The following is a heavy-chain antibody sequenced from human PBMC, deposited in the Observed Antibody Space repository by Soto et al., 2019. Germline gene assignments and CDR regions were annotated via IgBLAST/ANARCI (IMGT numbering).Heavy chain of an antibody. D-gene: IGHD2-2*01. CDR2: IYYSGST. J-gene: IGHJ6*03. CDR1: GGSISSSSYY. V-gene: IGHV4-39*01. CDR3: SRSPTQYCSSTSCYSYYMDV. Sequence: PSETLSLTCTVSGGSISSSSYYWGWIRQPPGKGLEWIGSIYYSGSTYYNPSLKSRVTISVDTSKNQFSLKLSSVTAADTAVYYFSRSPTQYCSSTSCYSYYMDVWGKGTTVTVSS.